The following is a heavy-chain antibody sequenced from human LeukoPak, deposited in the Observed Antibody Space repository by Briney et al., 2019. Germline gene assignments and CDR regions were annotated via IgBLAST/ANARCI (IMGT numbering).Heavy chain of an antibody. CDR1: GYTFTNYD. CDR3: ARDQPLYGSGPKIDY. J-gene: IGHJ4*02. V-gene: IGHV1-69*04. CDR2: IIPILGIA. D-gene: IGHD3-10*01. Sequence: GASVKVSCKASGYTFTNYDINWVRQATGQGLEWMGRIIPILGIANYAQKFQGRVTITADKSTSTAYMELSSLRSEDTAVYYCARDQPLYGSGPKIDYWGQGTLVTVSS.